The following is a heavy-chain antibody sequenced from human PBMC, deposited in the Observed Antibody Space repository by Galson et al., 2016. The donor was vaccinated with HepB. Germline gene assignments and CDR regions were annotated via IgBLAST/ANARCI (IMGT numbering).Heavy chain of an antibody. CDR3: ARVAVPADVNWVDP. CDR2: ICSSSVYI. CDR1: GFTFSSFD. J-gene: IGHJ5*02. Sequence: SLRLSCAGSGFTFSSFDMSWVRQAPGKGPEWVSSICSSSVYIYYADSVKGRFTISRDNAENSLYLQMDSMRSEDTAVYYCARVAVPADVNWVDPWGQGTLVTVSS. V-gene: IGHV3-21*01. D-gene: IGHD2-2*01.